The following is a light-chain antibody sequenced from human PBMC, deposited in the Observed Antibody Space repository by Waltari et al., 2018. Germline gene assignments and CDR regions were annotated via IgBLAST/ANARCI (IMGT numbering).Light chain of an antibody. Sequence: SVLTQPPSVSGAPGQRVTISCTGSRSNIGAGSEVHWYKHLPGTAPKLVMFHNKVRPLGVPDRFSGSRSGTSASLTITRLQAEDEAHYYCQSFDNGLRGVVFGGGTKLTVL. V-gene: IGLV1-40*01. J-gene: IGLJ2*01. CDR3: QSFDNGLRGVV. CDR1: RSNIGAGSE. CDR2: HNK.